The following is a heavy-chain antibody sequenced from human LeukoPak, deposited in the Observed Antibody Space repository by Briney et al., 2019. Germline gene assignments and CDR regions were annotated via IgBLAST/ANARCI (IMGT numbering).Heavy chain of an antibody. D-gene: IGHD5-24*01. CDR2: ISSSSSTI. V-gene: IGHV3-48*01. J-gene: IGHJ4*02. Sequence: PGGSLRLSCAASGFTFSSYSMNWVRQAPGKGLEWVSYISSSSSTIYYADSVKGRFTISRDNAKNSLYLQMNSLRAEDTAVYFCARFRFGDAYMYYFDYWGQGTLVTVSS. CDR1: GFTFSSYS. CDR3: ARFRFGDAYMYYFDY.